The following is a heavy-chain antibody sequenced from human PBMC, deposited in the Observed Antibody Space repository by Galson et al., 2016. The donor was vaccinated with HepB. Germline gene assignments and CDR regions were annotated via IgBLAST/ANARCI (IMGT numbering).Heavy chain of an antibody. CDR3: ARGDILTGSIDY. J-gene: IGHJ4*02. Sequence: SETLSLTCTVSGGSISSYSWSWIRQPPGKGLEWIGYIFYSGSTNYNPSLKSRVTISVDTSKNQFSLKLTSVTAADTAVYYCARGDILTGSIDYWGQGTLVTVSS. CDR2: IFYSGST. D-gene: IGHD3-9*01. V-gene: IGHV4-59*01. CDR1: GGSISSYS.